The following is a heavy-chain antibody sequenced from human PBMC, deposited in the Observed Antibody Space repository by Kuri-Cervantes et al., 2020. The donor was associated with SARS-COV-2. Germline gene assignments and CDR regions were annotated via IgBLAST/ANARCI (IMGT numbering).Heavy chain of an antibody. V-gene: IGHV3-7*04. CDR3: AWGRGWTFDI. D-gene: IGHD3-3*01. CDR1: GFTLTYRW. J-gene: IGHJ3*02. CDR2: IKADGGEM. Sequence: GGSLRLSCEASGFTLTYRWMAWFRQAPGKGLEGVAAIKADGGEMVYVDSAKGRFTISRDNAKNSVFLQMNSVRIEDTSLYFCAWGRGWTFDIWGRGTMVTVSS.